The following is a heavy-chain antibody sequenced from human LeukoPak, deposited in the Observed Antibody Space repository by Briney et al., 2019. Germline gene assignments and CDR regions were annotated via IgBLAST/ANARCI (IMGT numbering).Heavy chain of an antibody. J-gene: IGHJ2*01. CDR2: IIPIFGTA. Sequence: SVKVSCKASGGTFSSYAISWVRQAPGQGLEWMGGIIPIFGTANYAQKFQGRVTITADESTSTAYMELSSLRSEDTAVYYCAGAGYGAPQSYWYFDLWGRGTLVTVSS. V-gene: IGHV1-69*13. CDR1: GGTFSSYA. D-gene: IGHD3-10*01. CDR3: AGAGYGAPQSYWYFDL.